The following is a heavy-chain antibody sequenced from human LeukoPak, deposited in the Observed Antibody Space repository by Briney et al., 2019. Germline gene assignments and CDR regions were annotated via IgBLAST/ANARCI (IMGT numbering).Heavy chain of an antibody. V-gene: IGHV1-46*01. J-gene: IGHJ5*02. CDR1: GYTFTSYY. Sequence: VTPVKVSCKASGYTFTSYYMHWVRQAPGQGLEWMGIINPSGGSTSYAQKFQGRVTMSRDTSTSTVYMELSSLRSEDTAVYYCAREFVVVPAATNNWFDPWGQGTLVTVSS. CDR2: INPSGGST. CDR3: AREFVVVPAATNNWFDP. D-gene: IGHD2-2*01.